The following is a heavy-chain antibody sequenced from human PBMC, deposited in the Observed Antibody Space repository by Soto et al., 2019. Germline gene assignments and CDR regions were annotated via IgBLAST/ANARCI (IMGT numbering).Heavy chain of an antibody. CDR1: GGSISSYY. D-gene: IGHD3-16*01. Sequence: SETLSLTCTVSGGSISSYYWSWIRQPAGKGLEWTGRIYTSGSTNYNPSLKSRVTMSVDTSKNQFSLKLSSVTAADTAVYYCARGPFLITFGGVAGGMDVWGQGTTVTVSS. J-gene: IGHJ6*02. V-gene: IGHV4-4*07. CDR3: ARGPFLITFGGVAGGMDV. CDR2: IYTSGST.